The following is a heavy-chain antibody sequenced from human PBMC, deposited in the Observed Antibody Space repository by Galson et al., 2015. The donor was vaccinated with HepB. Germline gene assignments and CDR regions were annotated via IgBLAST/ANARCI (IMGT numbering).Heavy chain of an antibody. Sequence: SVKVSCKASGYTFTSYAMHWVRQAPGQRLEWMGWINAGNGNTKYSQKFQGRVTITRDTSASTAYMELSSLRSEDTAVYYCARDKPYGSGRFAFDIWGQGTMVTVSS. J-gene: IGHJ3*02. CDR3: ARDKPYGSGRFAFDI. CDR1: GYTFTSYA. D-gene: IGHD3-10*01. CDR2: INAGNGNT. V-gene: IGHV1-3*01.